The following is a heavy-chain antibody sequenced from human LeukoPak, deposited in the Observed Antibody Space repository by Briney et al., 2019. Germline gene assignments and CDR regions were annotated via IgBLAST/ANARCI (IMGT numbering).Heavy chain of an antibody. CDR3: AKNGEVVPAAMVVDS. D-gene: IGHD2-2*01. Sequence: GGSLRLSCAASGFTFSSYGMHWVRQAPGKGLEWVAVISYDGSNKYYTDSVKGRFTISRDNSENTLFLQMNSLRAEDTAVYYCAKNGEVVPAAMVVDSWGQGTLVTVSP. V-gene: IGHV3-30*18. CDR2: ISYDGSNK. J-gene: IGHJ4*02. CDR1: GFTFSSYG.